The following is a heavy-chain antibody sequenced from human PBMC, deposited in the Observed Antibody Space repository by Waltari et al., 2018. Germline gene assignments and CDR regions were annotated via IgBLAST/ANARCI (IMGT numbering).Heavy chain of an antibody. CDR3: AARYFDWVYYYYCMDV. Sequence: EVQLVESGGGLIQHGGSLRLSCAASGFTVSSNYMSWVRQAPGTGVEWVSVIYSGGSTYYADSVKGRFTISSDNSKNTLYLQMNSLRAEDTAVYYCAARYFDWVYYYYCMDVWGQGTTGTVSS. CDR2: IYSGGST. CDR1: GFTVSSNY. J-gene: IGHJ6*02. D-gene: IGHD3-9*01. V-gene: IGHV3-53*01.